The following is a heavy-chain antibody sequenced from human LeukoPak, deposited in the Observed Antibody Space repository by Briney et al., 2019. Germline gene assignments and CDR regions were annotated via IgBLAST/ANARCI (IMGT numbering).Heavy chain of an antibody. D-gene: IGHD3-22*01. V-gene: IGHV4-59*01. CDR1: GGSISSYY. CDR3: ARDTPYYYDSSGYYHEYYYYYGMDV. J-gene: IGHJ6*02. Sequence: PSETLPLTCTVSGGSISSYYWSWIRQPPGKGLEWIGYIYYSWSTNYNPSLKSRVTISVDTSKNQFSLKLSSVTAADTAVYYCARDTPYYYDSSGYYHEYYYYYGMDVWGQGTTVTVSS. CDR2: IYYSWST.